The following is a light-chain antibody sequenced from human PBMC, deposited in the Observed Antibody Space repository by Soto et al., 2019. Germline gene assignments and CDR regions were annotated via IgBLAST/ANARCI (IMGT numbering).Light chain of an antibody. Sequence: VMTQSPGNLSVSPGEGVTLFCRASQNVASNLAWYQVKPGQAPRLLIYASSTRATGIPATFSGSGSGTECSLTISSMQSEDSALYFSQQYYHWGLSFGGGTKVEI. CDR2: ASS. CDR3: QQYYHWGLS. J-gene: IGKJ4*01. V-gene: IGKV3D-15*01. CDR1: QNVASN.